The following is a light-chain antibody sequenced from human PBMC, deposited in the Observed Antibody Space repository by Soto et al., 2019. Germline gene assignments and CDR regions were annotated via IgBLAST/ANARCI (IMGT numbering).Light chain of an antibody. Sequence: QPVLTQPPSVSGAPGQRVTISCSGSRSNIGAGYDVHWYQQLPGTAPKLLIYGNSNRPSGVPDRFSGSKSGTSASLAITGLQAEDEADYYCQSYDSSLSGYVVFGGGTKLTV. CDR2: GNS. V-gene: IGLV1-40*01. CDR3: QSYDSSLSGYVV. J-gene: IGLJ2*01. CDR1: RSNIGAGYD.